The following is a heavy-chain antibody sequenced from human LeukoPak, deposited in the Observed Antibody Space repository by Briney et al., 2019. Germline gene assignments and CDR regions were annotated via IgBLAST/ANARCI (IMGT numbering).Heavy chain of an antibody. CDR1: GNSFTDYD. CDR2: MSPSSGST. D-gene: IGHD5-12*01. V-gene: IGHV1-8*01. Sequence: ASVKVSCKTSGNSFTDYDINWVRQAPGQGLEWMGWMSPSSGSTDYSQKFQGRVTMTRDTSMTTAYLELNGLKSEDTAIYYCAGGWEPYDYFFDPWGQGTLVTVSS. J-gene: IGHJ5*02. CDR3: AGGWEPYDYFFDP.